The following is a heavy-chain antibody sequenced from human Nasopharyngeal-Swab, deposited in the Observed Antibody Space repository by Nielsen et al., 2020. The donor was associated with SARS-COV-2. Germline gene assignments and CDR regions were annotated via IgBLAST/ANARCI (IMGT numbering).Heavy chain of an antibody. CDR2: MNPNSGNT. J-gene: IGHJ4*02. Sequence: ASVKVSCKASGYNFTTYDFNWVRQATGQGLEWMGWMNPNSGNTGYAQKFQGRVTITADKSTSTAYMELSSLRSEDTSVYYCGGGGTGYSYGYWGDWGQGTLVTVSS. CDR1: GYNFTTYD. V-gene: IGHV1-8*01. D-gene: IGHD5-18*01. CDR3: GGGGTGYSYGYWGD.